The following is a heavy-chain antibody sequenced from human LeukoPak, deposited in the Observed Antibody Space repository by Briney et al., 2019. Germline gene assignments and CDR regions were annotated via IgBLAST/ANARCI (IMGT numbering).Heavy chain of an antibody. CDR1: GGSISSGSYY. V-gene: IGHV4-61*02. CDR2: IYTSGST. CDR3: ARDGGSYGFDI. J-gene: IGHJ3*02. Sequence: SQTLSLTCTVSGGSISSGSYYWSWIRQPAGKGLEWIGRIYTSGSTNYNPSLKSRVTISVDTSKNQFSLKLSSVTAADTAVYYCARDGGSYGFDIWGQGTMVTVSS. D-gene: IGHD1-26*01.